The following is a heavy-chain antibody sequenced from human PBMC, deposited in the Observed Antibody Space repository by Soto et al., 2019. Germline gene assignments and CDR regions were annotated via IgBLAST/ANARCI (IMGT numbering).Heavy chain of an antibody. Sequence: QVQLQESGPGLVKPSQTLSLTCTVSGGSISSGGYFWSWIRQPPGKGLEWIGNIFYSGTTYYNLSLKSRVTISVDTSKNQFSLKLSSVSAADTAVYFCARGVLDWGQGTLVTVSS. CDR1: GGSISSGGYF. D-gene: IGHD1-1*01. J-gene: IGHJ4*02. V-gene: IGHV4-31*03. CDR3: ARGVLD. CDR2: IFYSGTT.